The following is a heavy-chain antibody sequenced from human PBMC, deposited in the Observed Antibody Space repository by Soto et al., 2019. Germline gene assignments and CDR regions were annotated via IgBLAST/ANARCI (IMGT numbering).Heavy chain of an antibody. Sequence: SETLSLTCTVSGGSISSGGYYWSWIRQHPGKGLEWIGYIYYSGSTYYNPSLKSRVTISVGTSKNQFSLKLSSVTAADTAVYYCARDLQNYGMDVWGQGTTVTVSS. CDR2: IYYSGST. V-gene: IGHV4-31*03. J-gene: IGHJ6*02. CDR1: GGSISSGGYY. CDR3: ARDLQNYGMDV.